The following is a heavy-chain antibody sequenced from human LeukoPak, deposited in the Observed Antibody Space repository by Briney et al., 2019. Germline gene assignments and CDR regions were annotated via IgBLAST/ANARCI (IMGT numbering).Heavy chain of an antibody. CDR2: IYTSGST. J-gene: IGHJ4*02. Sequence: SETLSLTCTVSGGSISSYYWSWIRQPPGKGLEWIGYIYTSGSTNYNPSLKSRVTISVDTSKNQFSLKPSSVTAADTAVYYCARARFGELWGYYFDYWGQGTLVTVSS. CDR1: GGSISSYY. D-gene: IGHD3-10*01. V-gene: IGHV4-4*09. CDR3: ARARFGELWGYYFDY.